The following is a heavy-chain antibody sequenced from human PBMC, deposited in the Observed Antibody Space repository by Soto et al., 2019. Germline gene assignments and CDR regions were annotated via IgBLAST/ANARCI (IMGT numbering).Heavy chain of an antibody. Sequence: GGSLRLSCAASGFTFSSYSMNWVRQAPGKGLEWVSSISSSSSYIYYADSVKGRFTISRDNAKNSLYLQMNSLRAEDTAVYYCARDAEYSGYDLRGDFDYWGQGTLVTVSS. CDR1: GFTFSSYS. CDR2: ISSSSSYI. CDR3: ARDAEYSGYDLRGDFDY. V-gene: IGHV3-21*01. D-gene: IGHD5-12*01. J-gene: IGHJ4*02.